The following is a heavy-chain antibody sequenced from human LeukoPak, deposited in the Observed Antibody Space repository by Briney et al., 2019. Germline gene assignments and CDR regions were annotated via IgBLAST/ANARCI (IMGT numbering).Heavy chain of an antibody. CDR2: IKQDGSEK. CDR3: ATSAARAIES. Sequence: GGSLRLSCAASGFTFSSYWMSWVRQAPGKGLECVANIKQDGSEKYYVGSVRGRFTLSRDNAKNSLYLQMNSLRVEDTAEYYCATSAARAIESWGQGTLVTVSS. CDR1: GFTFSSYW. J-gene: IGHJ4*02. V-gene: IGHV3-7*01. D-gene: IGHD6-25*01.